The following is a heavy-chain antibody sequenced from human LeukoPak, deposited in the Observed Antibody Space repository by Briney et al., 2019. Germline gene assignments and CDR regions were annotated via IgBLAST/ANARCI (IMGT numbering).Heavy chain of an antibody. CDR3: ARDPGDYFDY. D-gene: IGHD3-10*01. V-gene: IGHV3-21*01. CDR2: ISSSSSYI. CDR1: GFTFSSYS. J-gene: IGHJ4*02. Sequence: GGSLRLSCAASGFTFSSYSMNWVRQAPGKGLEWVSSISSSSSYIYYADSVKGRFTISRDNAKNSLYLRMNSLRAEDTAVYYCARDPGDYFDYWGQGTLVTVSS.